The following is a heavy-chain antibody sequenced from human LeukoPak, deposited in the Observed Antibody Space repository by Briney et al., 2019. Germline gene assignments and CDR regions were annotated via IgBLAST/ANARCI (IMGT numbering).Heavy chain of an antibody. Sequence: PGGSLRLSCAASGFTFGNAWMTWVRQAPGKGLEWVAFIRYDGSNKYYADSVKGRFTISRDNSKNTLYLQMNSLRAEDTAVYYCAKRWGYFDWFSSIDYWGQGTLVTVSS. V-gene: IGHV3-30*02. CDR2: IRYDGSNK. D-gene: IGHD3-9*01. CDR1: GFTFGNAW. CDR3: AKRWGYFDWFSSIDY. J-gene: IGHJ4*02.